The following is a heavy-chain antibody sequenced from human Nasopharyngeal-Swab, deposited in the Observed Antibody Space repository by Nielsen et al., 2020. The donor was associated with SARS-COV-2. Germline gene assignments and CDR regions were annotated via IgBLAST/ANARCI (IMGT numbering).Heavy chain of an antibody. J-gene: IGHJ6*02. CDR2: IKQDGSEK. CDR3: AKDRDSGDDSDDYYHYYGMDV. Sequence: GESLKISCAASGFTFSSYWMSWVRQAPGKGLEWVANIKQDGSEKYYVDSVKGRFTISRDNAGNSLYLQMNSLRAEDTAIYYCAKDRDSGDDSDDYYHYYGMDVWGQGTTVTVSS. CDR1: GFTFSSYW. D-gene: IGHD5-12*01. V-gene: IGHV3-7*03.